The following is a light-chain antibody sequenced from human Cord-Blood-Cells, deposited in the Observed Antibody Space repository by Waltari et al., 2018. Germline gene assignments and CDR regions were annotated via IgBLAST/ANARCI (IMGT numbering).Light chain of an antibody. J-gene: IGKJ2*03. V-gene: IGKV1-9*01. CDR1: QGISSY. Sequence: DIQLTQSPSFLSASVGDRVTITCRASQGISSYLAWYQLKPGKAPKLLIYAASTLQSGVPSRFSGSGSGTEFTLTISSLQPEDFATYYCQQLNSYLYSFGQGTKLEIK. CDR2: AAS. CDR3: QQLNSYLYS.